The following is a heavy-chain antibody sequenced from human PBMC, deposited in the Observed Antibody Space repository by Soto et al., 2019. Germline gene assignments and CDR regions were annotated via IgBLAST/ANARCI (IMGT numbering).Heavy chain of an antibody. CDR3: AHLRFFELLLYYHDHYFFYLFMDV. J-gene: IGHJ6*03. D-gene: IGHD3-3*01. CDR1: GFSLSTSGVG. V-gene: IGHV2-5*02. Sequence: SGPTLVNPTQTLTLTCTFSGFSLSTSGVGVGWIRQPPGKALEWLALIYWDDDKRYSPSLKSRLTITKDTSKNQVVLTMTNMDPVETAKIFLAHLRFFELLLYYHDHYFFYLFMDVWGKGNTGTAP. CDR2: IYWDDDK.